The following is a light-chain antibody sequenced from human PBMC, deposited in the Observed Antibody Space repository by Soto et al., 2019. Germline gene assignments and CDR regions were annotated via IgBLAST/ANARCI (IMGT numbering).Light chain of an antibody. CDR1: LSVFRK. Sequence: EIVLTQSPATLSVSPGERVTLSCRASLSVFRKLAWYQHRPGQAPRLLIFGISTRATGIPARFSGSGSETEFTLTISSLPSEYVAVEYWQQYSNWRPWTFGQVNRVDI. CDR2: GIS. CDR3: QQYSNWRPWT. V-gene: IGKV3-15*01. J-gene: IGKJ1*01.